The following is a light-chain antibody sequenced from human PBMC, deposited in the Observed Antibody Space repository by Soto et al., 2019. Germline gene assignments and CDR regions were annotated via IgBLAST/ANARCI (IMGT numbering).Light chain of an antibody. CDR3: SSYTSSGV. CDR2: EVS. V-gene: IGLV2-14*01. CDR1: SSDVGHNY. J-gene: IGLJ3*02. Sequence: QSALTQPASVSGSPGQSITISCTGTSSDVGHNYVSWYQQHAGKVPKLIIYEVSNWPSGVSTRFSGSKSGNTASLTISGLQAEDEADYYCSSYTSSGVFGGGTKLTVL.